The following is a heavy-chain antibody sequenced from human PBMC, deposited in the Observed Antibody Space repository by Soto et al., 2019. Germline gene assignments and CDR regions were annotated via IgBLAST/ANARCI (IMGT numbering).Heavy chain of an antibody. CDR2: ISWNSGST. J-gene: IGHJ4*02. D-gene: IGHD3-9*01. CDR1: GFTFDDYA. CDR3: AKAIPPYDILTGYDY. Sequence: GGSLRLSCAASGFTFDDYAMHWVRQAPGKGLEWVSGISWNSGSTGYADSVKGRFTISRDNAKNSLYLQMNSLRAEDTALYYCAKAIPPYDILTGYDYWGQGTLVTVSS. V-gene: IGHV3-9*01.